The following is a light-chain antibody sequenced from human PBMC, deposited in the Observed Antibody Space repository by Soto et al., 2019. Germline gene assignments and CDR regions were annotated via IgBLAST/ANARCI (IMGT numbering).Light chain of an antibody. CDR2: GAS. CDR1: QSVSSSY. J-gene: IGKJ2*01. V-gene: IGKV3-20*01. CDR3: QQYGSSPMYT. Sequence: EIVLTQSPGTLSLSPGERATLSCRASQSVSSSYLAWYQQKPGQAPRLLIYGASSRATGIPDRFSGSGSGTDFTLTISRLEPEDVAVYSCQQYGSSPMYTFGQGTKLEIK.